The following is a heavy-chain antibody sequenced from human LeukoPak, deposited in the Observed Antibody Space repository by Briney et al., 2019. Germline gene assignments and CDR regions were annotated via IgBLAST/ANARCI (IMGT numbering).Heavy chain of an antibody. Sequence: ASVKVSCKASGGTFNSFAINWVRQAPGQGLEWMGGIIPIYGTATYAQKFQGRVTMTRDTSTSTVYMELSSLRSEDTAVYYCARRSDYGSGSPKFDPWGQGTLVTVSS. V-gene: IGHV1-69*05. D-gene: IGHD3-10*01. CDR3: ARRSDYGSGSPKFDP. CDR1: GGTFNSFA. J-gene: IGHJ5*02. CDR2: IIPIYGTA.